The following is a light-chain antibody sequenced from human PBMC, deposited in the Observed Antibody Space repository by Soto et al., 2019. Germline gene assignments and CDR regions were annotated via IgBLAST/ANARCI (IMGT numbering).Light chain of an antibody. J-gene: IGKJ1*01. CDR1: QYISTK. CDR3: QQYGDSPWT. V-gene: IGKV3-20*01. CDR2: GAF. Sequence: VLTQSPDSLSLSPGERATLSCRARQYISTKLAWYQQKPGQAPRLLFSGAFNRATDTPDRFSGSGSGTDCTLIISGVEAEDCARYYCQQYGDSPWTFGQGTRG.